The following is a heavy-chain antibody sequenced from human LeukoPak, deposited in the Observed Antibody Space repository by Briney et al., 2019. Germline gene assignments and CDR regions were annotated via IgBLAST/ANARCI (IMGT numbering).Heavy chain of an antibody. CDR2: ISSSSSYI. CDR3: ARDHTVTTAGY. Sequence: GGSPRLSCAASGFTFSSYSMDWVRQAPGKGLEWVSSISSSSSYIYYADSVKGRFTISRDNTKNSLYLQMNSLRAEDTAVYYCARDHTVTTAGYWGQGTLVTVSS. CDR1: GFTFSSYS. J-gene: IGHJ4*02. V-gene: IGHV3-21*01. D-gene: IGHD4-17*01.